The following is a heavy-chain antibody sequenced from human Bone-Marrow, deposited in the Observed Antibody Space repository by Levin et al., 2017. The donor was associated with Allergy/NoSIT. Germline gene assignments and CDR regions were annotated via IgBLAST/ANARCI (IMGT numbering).Heavy chain of an antibody. D-gene: IGHD2-21*02. CDR2: IWYDGSNK. J-gene: IGHJ4*02. CDR1: GFIFSSHG. V-gene: IGHV3-33*01. Sequence: GGSLRLSCAASGFIFSSHGLHWVRQAPGKGLEWVAFIWYDGSNKYYADSVKGRFSISRDNSENTVYLQMNSLRVEDTAVYYCARSFGGDYFFHLDSWGQGTLIIVSS. CDR3: ARSFGGDYFFHLDS.